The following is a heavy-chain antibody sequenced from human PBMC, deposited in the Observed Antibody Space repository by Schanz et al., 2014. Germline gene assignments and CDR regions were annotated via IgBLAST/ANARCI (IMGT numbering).Heavy chain of an antibody. J-gene: IGHJ4*02. Sequence: QVQLVQSGAEVKKPGVSVKVSCKASGYTFTTYYIHWVRQAPGQGLEWMGKSNPSSGTARIAHNYQGRVTVTRDTSTSTVNVELDSLRLKDTAAYYYARGGYFDRPSFDSWGQGTLVTVSS. CDR3: ARGGYFDRPSFDS. D-gene: IGHD3-22*01. CDR2: SNPSSGTA. CDR1: GYTFTTYY. V-gene: IGHV1-46*03.